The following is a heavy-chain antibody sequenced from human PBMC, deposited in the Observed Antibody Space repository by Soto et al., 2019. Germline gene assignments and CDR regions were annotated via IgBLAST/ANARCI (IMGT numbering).Heavy chain of an antibody. CDR1: GYTFTSYG. J-gene: IGHJ6*02. CDR3: ARVRGDIVVVPAATPYYYYGMDV. V-gene: IGHV1-18*01. D-gene: IGHD2-2*01. CDR2: ISAYNGNT. Sequence: QVQLVQSGAEVQKPGSSVKVSCKASGYTFTSYGISWVRQAPGQGLEWMGWISAYNGNTNYAQKLQGRVTMTTDSSTSTAYMELRTLRSDDTAVYYCARVRGDIVVVPAATPYYYYGMDVWGQGTTVTVSS.